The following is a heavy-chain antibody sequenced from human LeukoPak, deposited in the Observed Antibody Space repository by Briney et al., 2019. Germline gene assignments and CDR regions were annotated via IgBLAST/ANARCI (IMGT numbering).Heavy chain of an antibody. CDR1: GASISSYY. V-gene: IGHV4-4*07. J-gene: IGHJ5*02. Sequence: SETLSLTCTVSGASISSYYWSWIRQPAGKGLEWIGRIYTSGTTNYNPSLKSRVTMSVDTSKNQFSLQLNSVTPEDTAVYYCARQSSSWRGDGWLDPWGQGTLVTVSS. CDR3: ARQSSSWRGDGWLDP. D-gene: IGHD6-13*01. CDR2: IYTSGTT.